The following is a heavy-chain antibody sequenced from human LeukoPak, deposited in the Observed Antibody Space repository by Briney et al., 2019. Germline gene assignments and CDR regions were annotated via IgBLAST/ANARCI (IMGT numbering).Heavy chain of an antibody. Sequence: SETLSLTCTVSGDSISRYSLSWIRQPPGKGLEWIGYVYSSGTINYNPSLKSRVTISMDTSRNQFSLKLSSVTAADTAVYYCARYLISCGSGISCNGVFDYWGQGALVTVSS. V-gene: IGHV4-4*08. CDR2: VYSSGTI. J-gene: IGHJ4*02. CDR3: ARYLISCGSGISCNGVFDY. CDR1: GDSISRYS. D-gene: IGHD3-10*01.